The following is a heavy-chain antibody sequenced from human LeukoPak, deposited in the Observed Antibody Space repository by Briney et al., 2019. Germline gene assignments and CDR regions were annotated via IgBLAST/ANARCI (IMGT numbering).Heavy chain of an antibody. Sequence: ASVKVSCKASGYTFTSYAINWVRQAPGQGLEWMGWINPYSGDTNYAQRFQGRVTMTRDTSISTAYMELSRLRSDDTAIFYCARGESYDYTLLVDPWGQGTLVTVSS. CDR3: ARGESYDYTLLVDP. J-gene: IGHJ5*02. CDR2: INPYSGDT. CDR1: GYTFTSYA. D-gene: IGHD3-22*01. V-gene: IGHV1-2*02.